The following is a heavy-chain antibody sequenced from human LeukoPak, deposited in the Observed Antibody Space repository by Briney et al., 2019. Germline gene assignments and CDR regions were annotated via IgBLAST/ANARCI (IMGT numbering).Heavy chain of an antibody. CDR3: ARVRYSSSSSYFDY. Sequence: SETLSLTCTVSGGSISSSSYYWGWIRQPPGKGLEWIGSIYYSGSTYYNPSLKSRVTISVDTSKNQFSLKLSSVTAADTAVYYCARVRYSSSSSYFDYWGQGTLVTVSS. J-gene: IGHJ4*02. CDR2: IYYSGST. CDR1: GGSISSSSYY. D-gene: IGHD6-6*01. V-gene: IGHV4-39*07.